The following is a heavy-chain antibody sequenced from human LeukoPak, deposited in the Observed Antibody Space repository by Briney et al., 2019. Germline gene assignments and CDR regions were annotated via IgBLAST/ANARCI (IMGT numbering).Heavy chain of an antibody. CDR1: GFTFSSYA. Sequence: GGSLRLSCAASGFTFSSYAMNWVRQAPGRGLEWVSYIRSSGNTLYYADSVKGRFTISRDNAKNSLYLQMNSLRAEDTAVYYCVRDPNALDYWGQGTLVTVSS. D-gene: IGHD2-2*01. V-gene: IGHV3-48*01. CDR3: VRDPNALDY. CDR2: IRSSGNTL. J-gene: IGHJ4*02.